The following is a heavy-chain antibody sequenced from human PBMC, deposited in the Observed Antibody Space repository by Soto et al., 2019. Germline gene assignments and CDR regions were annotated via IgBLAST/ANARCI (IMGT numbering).Heavy chain of an antibody. CDR2: ISGSGGST. J-gene: IGHJ3*01. CDR1: GFTFSSYA. V-gene: IGHV3-23*01. CDR3: VIEGLGSFDF. D-gene: IGHD5-12*01. Sequence: GGSLRLSCAASGFTFSSYAMRWDRQAPGNGLECVSAISGSGGSTYYADSVKGRFTISRDNSKNTLYLQMNSLRAEDTAVYYCVIEGLGSFDFWGRGTMVTVSS.